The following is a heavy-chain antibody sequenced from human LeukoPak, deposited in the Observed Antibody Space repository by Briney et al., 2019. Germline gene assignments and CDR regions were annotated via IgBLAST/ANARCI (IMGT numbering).Heavy chain of an antibody. CDR3: AKGTTYYDTLTGYGYPYYFDY. V-gene: IGHV3-23*01. CDR1: GFTFSSYA. J-gene: IGHJ4*02. D-gene: IGHD3-9*01. CDR2: ISGSGGST. Sequence: GGSLRLSCAASGFTFSSYAMSWVRQAPGKGLEWVSAISGSGGSTYYADSVKGRFTISRDNSKNTLYVQMNSLRAEDTATYYCAKGTTYYDTLTGYGYPYYFDYWGQGTLVTVSS.